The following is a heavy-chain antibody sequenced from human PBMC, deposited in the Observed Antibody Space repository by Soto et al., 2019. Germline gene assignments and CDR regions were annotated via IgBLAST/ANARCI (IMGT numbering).Heavy chain of an antibody. J-gene: IGHJ6*03. V-gene: IGHV3-33*01. CDR3: ARDGEDFLVVQAARGYYYYLDV. CDR1: GFAFSSYG. D-gene: IGHD2-2*01. Sequence: GGSLRLSCAASGFAFSSYGMHWVRQAPGKGLEWVAVIWYDGSNKYYADSVKGGFTISRDNSKNTLYLQMKSLRAEETGVYYCARDGEDFLVVQAARGYYYYLDVWGKGTTVTVSS. CDR2: IWYDGSNK.